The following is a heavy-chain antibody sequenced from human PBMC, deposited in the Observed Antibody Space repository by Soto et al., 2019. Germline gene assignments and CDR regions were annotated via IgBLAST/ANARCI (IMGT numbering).Heavy chain of an antibody. V-gene: IGHV4-59*01. CDR2: VHYSGST. Sequence: QVQLQESGPGLVKPSETLPLTCAVSGGSLSSSYCTWIRQPPGKGLEWIGSVHYSGSTHYNPSLESRVIISLDTSSNQFSLNLRSVTAADTAVYYCARDSRVPTWGQGTLVTVSS. CDR3: ARDSRVPT. D-gene: IGHD2-2*01. J-gene: IGHJ4*02. CDR1: GGSLSSSY.